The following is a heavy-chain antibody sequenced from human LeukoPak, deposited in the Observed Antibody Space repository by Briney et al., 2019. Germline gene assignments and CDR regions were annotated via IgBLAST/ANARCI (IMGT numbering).Heavy chain of an antibody. D-gene: IGHD3-10*01. Sequence: GGSLRLSCAASGFTFSSYAMSWVRQAPGKGLEWVSAISGSGGSTYYADSVKGRFTISRDNSKNTLYLQMNSLRAEDTAVYYCAKDRGQLSQRLITMVRGVPPVPMGRPIDYWGQGTLVTVSS. CDR3: AKDRGQLSQRLITMVRGVPPVPMGRPIDY. CDR1: GFTFSSYA. J-gene: IGHJ4*02. V-gene: IGHV3-23*01. CDR2: ISGSGGST.